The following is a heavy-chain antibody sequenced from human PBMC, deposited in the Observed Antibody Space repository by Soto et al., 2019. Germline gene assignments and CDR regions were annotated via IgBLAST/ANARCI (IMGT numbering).Heavy chain of an antibody. V-gene: IGHV4-34*01. D-gene: IGHD6-13*01. CDR2: VSHSGST. CDR1: GGSFSGYC. Sequence: QVQLQQWGAGLLKPSETLSLTCAVYGGSFSGYCWSWIRQPPGKGLEWIGEVSHSGSTNYNPSLKSRVTIAVDTSKNQFARGLSSVTAADTAVYDWATGLKVCSGSSYVHCGQGTLVTVSS. CDR3: ATGLKVCSGSSYVH. J-gene: IGHJ4*02.